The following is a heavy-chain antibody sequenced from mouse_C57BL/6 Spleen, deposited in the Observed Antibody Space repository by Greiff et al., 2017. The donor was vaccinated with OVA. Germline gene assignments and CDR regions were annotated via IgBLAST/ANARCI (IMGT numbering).Heavy chain of an antibody. D-gene: IGHD6-1*01. Sequence: EVKVEESGGGLVKPGGSLKLSCAASGFTFSDYGMHWVRQAPEKGLEWVAYISSGSSTIYSADTVKGRFTISRDNAKNTRFLQMTSLRSEDTAMYYCARGGQLTRMDYWGQGTSVTVSS. CDR3: ARGGQLTRMDY. CDR1: GFTFSDYG. V-gene: IGHV5-17*01. CDR2: ISSGSSTI. J-gene: IGHJ4*01.